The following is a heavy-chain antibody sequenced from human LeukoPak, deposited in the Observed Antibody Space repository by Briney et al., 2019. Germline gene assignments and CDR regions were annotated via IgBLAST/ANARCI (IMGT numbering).Heavy chain of an antibody. CDR1: GYTFTGYY. CDR3: ATERIVGAPYYFDY. J-gene: IGHJ4*02. CDR2: INPNSGGT. V-gene: IGHV1-2*06. D-gene: IGHD1-26*01. Sequence: ASVKVSCKASGYTFTGYYMHWVRQAPGQGLEWMGRINPNSGGTNYAQKFQGRVTMTRDTSISTAYMELSRLRSEDTAVYYCATERIVGAPYYFDYWGQGTLVTVSS.